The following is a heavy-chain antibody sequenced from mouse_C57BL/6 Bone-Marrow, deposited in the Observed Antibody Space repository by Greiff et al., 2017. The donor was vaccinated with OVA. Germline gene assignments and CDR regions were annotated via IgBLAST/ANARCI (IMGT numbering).Heavy chain of an antibody. V-gene: IGHV14-4*01. Sequence: EVQLQESGAELVRPGASVKLSCTASGFNFKDDYMHWVKQRPEQGLEWIGWIDPANGDTKYASKFQGKATITADTSSNTAYLQLSSLTSEDTAVYYCTAPHTDYFDYWGQGTTLTVSS. CDR1: GFNFKDDY. D-gene: IGHD1-1*01. CDR2: IDPANGDT. CDR3: TAPHTDYFDY. J-gene: IGHJ2*01.